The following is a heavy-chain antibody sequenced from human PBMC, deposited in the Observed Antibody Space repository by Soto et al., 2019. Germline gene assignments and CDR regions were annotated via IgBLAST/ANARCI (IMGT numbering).Heavy chain of an antibody. CDR2: ISGSGDNT. D-gene: IGHD2-8*02. J-gene: IGHJ4*02. CDR3: ADGGEWEVLKRCAGSICNVQXTYGPVTMNSRSSTTTVNTKITIQRQMNTVGAYDAGVYYCADGGEWRYNFDY. CDR1: GFTFSSYP. Sequence: VSCAASGFTFSSYPMSWVRQAPGKGLEWVSSISGSGDNTYYPDSVKGRFTISRDNSKNTLYLQMNSLRAEDTAVYYCADGGEWEVLKRCAGSICNVQXTYGPVTMNSRSSTTTVNTKITIQRQMNTVGAYDAGVYYCADGGEWRYNFDYWGQGTLVTGSS. V-gene: IGHV3-23*01.